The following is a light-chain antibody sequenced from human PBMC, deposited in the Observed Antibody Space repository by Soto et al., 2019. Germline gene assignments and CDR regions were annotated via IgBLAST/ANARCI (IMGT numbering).Light chain of an antibody. V-gene: IGKV1-33*01. J-gene: IGKJ1*01. Sequence: DVQMTQSPSSLSASVGDRVTITCQASHDIGTYLNWYQHKPGKAPKLLIFDTSHLATGVPARFSGSGSDTYFTFTITNLQAEDFATYYCLQHNSYPWTFGQGTKGEIK. CDR2: DTS. CDR3: LQHNSYPWT. CDR1: HDIGTY.